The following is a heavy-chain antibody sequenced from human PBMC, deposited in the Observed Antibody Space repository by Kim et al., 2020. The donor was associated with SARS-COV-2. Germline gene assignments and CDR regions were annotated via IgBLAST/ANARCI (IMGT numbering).Heavy chain of an antibody. Sequence: GGSLRLSCAASGFTFTNAWMSWVRQVPGKGLEWVGRIKSKTDGGTTDYAAPVKGRFTISRDDSKNTLYLQMNSLKTEDKAVYYCATRGTFDILPSFDYWGQGTLVTVSS. CDR3: ATRGTFDILPSFDY. CDR1: GFTFTNAW. J-gene: IGHJ4*02. D-gene: IGHD3-9*01. CDR2: IKSKTDGGTT. V-gene: IGHV3-15*01.